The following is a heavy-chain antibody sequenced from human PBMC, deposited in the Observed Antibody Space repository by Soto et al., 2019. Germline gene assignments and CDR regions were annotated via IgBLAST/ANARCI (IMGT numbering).Heavy chain of an antibody. CDR2: INYSGST. CDR3: ARGGGGYDYVWGSYRPFDF. Sequence: QVQLQQWGAGLLKPSETLSLTCAVYGESLRDYYWSWIRQPPGKGLEWIGEINYSGSTNYSPSLKSRVSISVDTSKNQFSLKVTSVTAADTAVYYCARGGGGYDYVWGSYRPFDFWGQGTLVTVSS. CDR1: GESLRDYY. J-gene: IGHJ4*02. V-gene: IGHV4-34*01. D-gene: IGHD3-16*02.